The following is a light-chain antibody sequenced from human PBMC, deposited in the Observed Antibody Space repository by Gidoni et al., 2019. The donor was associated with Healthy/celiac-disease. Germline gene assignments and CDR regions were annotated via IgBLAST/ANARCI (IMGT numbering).Light chain of an antibody. CDR1: QSVSSSY. Sequence: DIVLMQSPGTLSLSPGERATLSCRASQSVSSSYLAWYQQKPGQAPRLLIYGASSRATGIPDRFSGSGSGTDFTLTISRLEPEDFAVHYCQQYGSSPYTFGQGTKLEIK. V-gene: IGKV3-20*01. CDR3: QQYGSSPYT. CDR2: GAS. J-gene: IGKJ2*01.